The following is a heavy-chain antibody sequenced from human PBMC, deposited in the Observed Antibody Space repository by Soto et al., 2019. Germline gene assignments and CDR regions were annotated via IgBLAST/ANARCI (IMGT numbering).Heavy chain of an antibody. Sequence: GGSLRLSCTASGFTFSDYAMTWVRQAPGRGLEWVSTINDNSVSTYYADSVKGRFTISRDNSKNTLYLQMNSLRADDTALYYCAKVPFVGWEVRESDYWGQGTLVTVYS. CDR1: GFTFSDYA. CDR2: INDNSVST. D-gene: IGHD1-26*01. J-gene: IGHJ4*02. V-gene: IGHV3-23*01. CDR3: AKVPFVGWEVRESDY.